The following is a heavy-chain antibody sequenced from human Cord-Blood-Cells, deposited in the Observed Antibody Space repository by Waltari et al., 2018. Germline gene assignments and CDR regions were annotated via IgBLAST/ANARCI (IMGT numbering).Heavy chain of an antibody. CDR2: INHSGST. Sequence: QVQLQQWGAGLLKPSETLSLTCAVYGGSFSGYYWSWIRQPPGKGLEWIGEINHSGSTNYNPSLKSRVTISVDTSKNQFSRKLSSVTAADTAVYYCARGRSGYYYPDYWGQGTLVTVSS. V-gene: IGHV4-34*01. CDR3: ARGRSGYYYPDY. J-gene: IGHJ4*02. CDR1: GGSFSGYY. D-gene: IGHD3-3*01.